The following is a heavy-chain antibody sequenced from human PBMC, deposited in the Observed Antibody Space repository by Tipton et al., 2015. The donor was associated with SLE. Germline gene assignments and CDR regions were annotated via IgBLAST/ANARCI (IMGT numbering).Heavy chain of an antibody. Sequence: TLSLTCTVSGGSISGYYWTWIRQPPGKGLEWIGRICCGGSTKYNPSLDSRVSLSVDASKDQFSLKLSSVTAADTAVYYCVVCSPSSCSYFDYWGQGRLVTVSS. CDR1: GGSISGYY. CDR2: ICCGGST. V-gene: IGHV4-59*08. D-gene: IGHD2-2*01. J-gene: IGHJ4*02. CDR3: VVCSPSSCSYFDY.